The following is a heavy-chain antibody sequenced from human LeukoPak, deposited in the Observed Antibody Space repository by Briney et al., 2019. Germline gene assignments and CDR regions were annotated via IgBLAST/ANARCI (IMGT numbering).Heavy chain of an antibody. J-gene: IGHJ4*02. D-gene: IGHD3-3*01. Sequence: ASVKVSCKGSGYTFTRYYMHWVGQAPGQGLEWMGIINPSGGSTSYAQKFQGRVTMTRDMSTSTVYMELSSLRSEDTAVYYCARDYDPGSYFDYWGQGTLVTVSS. CDR1: GYTFTRYY. CDR2: INPSGGST. CDR3: ARDYDPGSYFDY. V-gene: IGHV1-46*01.